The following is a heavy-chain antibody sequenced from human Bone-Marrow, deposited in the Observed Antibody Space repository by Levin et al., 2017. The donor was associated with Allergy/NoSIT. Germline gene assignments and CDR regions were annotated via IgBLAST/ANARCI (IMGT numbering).Heavy chain of an antibody. CDR3: AKDSRDIVVVVAATRPQSRSKAVDFKDY. J-gene: IGHJ4*02. CDR2: ISGSGGST. V-gene: IGHV3-23*01. CDR1: GFTFSSYA. Sequence: GESLKISCAASGFTFSSYAMSWVRQAPGKGLEWVSAISGSGGSTYYADSVKGRFTISRDNSKNTLYLQMNSLRAEDTAVYYCAKDSRDIVVVVAATRPQSRSKAVDFKDYWGQGTLVTVSS. D-gene: IGHD2-15*01.